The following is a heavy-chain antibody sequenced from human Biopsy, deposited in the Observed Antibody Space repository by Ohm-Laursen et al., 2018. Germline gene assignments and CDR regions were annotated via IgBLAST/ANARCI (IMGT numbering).Heavy chain of an antibody. J-gene: IGHJ2*01. D-gene: IGHD3-9*01. Sequence: TLSLTCSVSGASVKTSGYFWAWILQRPGKGLEWIGYISYNERTHYNPSLTSRLAISFDTSNNRISLQLRSVSVADTAVYYCVREPKTGTAEAWYFDLWGRGSPVTVPS. V-gene: IGHV4-31*03. CDR2: ISYNERT. CDR3: VREPKTGTAEAWYFDL. CDR1: GASVKTSGYF.